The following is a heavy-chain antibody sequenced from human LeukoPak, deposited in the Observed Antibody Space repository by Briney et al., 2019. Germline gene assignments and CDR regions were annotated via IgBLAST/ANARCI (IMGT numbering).Heavy chain of an antibody. V-gene: IGHV4-30-2*01. CDR1: GGSISSGGYY. J-gene: IGHJ1*01. CDR2: IYHSGST. D-gene: IGHD2-2*01. Sequence: SETLSLTCTVSGGSISSGGYYWSWIRQPPGKGLEWIGYIYHSGSTYYNPSLKSRVTISVDRSKNQFSLKLSSVTAADTAVYYCARTLGYCSSTSCYSPAPEYFQHWGQGTLVTVSS. CDR3: ARTLGYCSSTSCYSPAPEYFQH.